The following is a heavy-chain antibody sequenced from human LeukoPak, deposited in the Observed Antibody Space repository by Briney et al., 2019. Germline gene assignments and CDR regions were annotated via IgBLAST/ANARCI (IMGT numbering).Heavy chain of an antibody. CDR3: AKDQLNRFCSGGSCSTTHDY. V-gene: IGHV3-23*01. D-gene: IGHD2-15*01. J-gene: IGHJ4*02. CDR1: GFTLSSYE. Sequence: GGSLRLSCTVSGFTLSSYEMTWFRQAPGKGLEWVSSIGYGGSDTHYADSVKGRFTVSRDNSKNTLYLQMNSLRAEDTAIYYCAKDQLNRFCSGGSCSTTHDYWGQGTLVTVSS. CDR2: IGYGGSDT.